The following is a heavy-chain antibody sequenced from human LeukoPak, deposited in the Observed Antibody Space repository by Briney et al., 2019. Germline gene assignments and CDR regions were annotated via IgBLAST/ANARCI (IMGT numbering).Heavy chain of an antibody. D-gene: IGHD2-15*01. J-gene: IGHJ4*02. CDR1: GFTFNDFA. CDR3: ARPELPGWSVLFDF. CDR2: IKHDGSEK. Sequence: GGSLRLSCAASGFTFNDFAMSWVRQAPGKGLEWVANIKHDGSEKYYVDSVKGRFTISRDNAENSLSLQMNSLRAEDTAVYYCARPELPGWSVLFDFWGQGTLVTVSS. V-gene: IGHV3-7*01.